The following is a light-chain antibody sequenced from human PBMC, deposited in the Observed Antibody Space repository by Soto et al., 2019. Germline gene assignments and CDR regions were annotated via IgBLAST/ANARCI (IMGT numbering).Light chain of an antibody. CDR1: QSILHSPNNKDA. CDR3: QQFYTTPT. V-gene: IGKV4-1*01. Sequence: DILMTQSPDSLAVSLGERATVNCKSSQSILHSPNNKDALTWYQQKPGQPPKLLINWASTRESGVPDRFSGAGSGTDFTLTISSLQAEDVAVYYCQQFYTTPTFGQGTQVDIK. J-gene: IGKJ1*01. CDR2: WAS.